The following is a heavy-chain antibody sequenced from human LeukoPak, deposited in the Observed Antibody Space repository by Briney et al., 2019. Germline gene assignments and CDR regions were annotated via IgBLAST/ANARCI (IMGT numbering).Heavy chain of an antibody. J-gene: IGHJ4*02. CDR2: ISGSGGST. V-gene: IGHV3-23*01. D-gene: IGHD3-16*01. Sequence: QPGRSLRLSCAASGFTFSSYAMSWVRQAPGKGLEWVSAISGSGGSTYYADSVKGRFTISRDNSKNTLYLQMNSLRGEDTAVYYCLGLRLLPYDYWGQGTLGTVSS. CDR1: GFTFSSYA. CDR3: LGLRLLPYDY.